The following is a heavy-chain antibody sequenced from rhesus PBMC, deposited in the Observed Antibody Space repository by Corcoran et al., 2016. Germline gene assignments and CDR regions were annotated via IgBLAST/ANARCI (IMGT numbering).Heavy chain of an antibody. CDR3: ARTALRSCFDY. V-gene: IGHV4-127*01. Sequence: QVQLQESGPGLVKPSETLSLTCAVSGYSLSSGYGWGWIRQPPGKGLEWIGQIYGGSGSTYYNPSLKSRVTVSKDTSKNQFSLKLSSVTAADTAVYYCARTALRSCFDYWGQGVLVTVSS. J-gene: IGHJ4*01. CDR1: GYSLSSGYG. CDR2: IYGGSGST. D-gene: IGHD2-15*01.